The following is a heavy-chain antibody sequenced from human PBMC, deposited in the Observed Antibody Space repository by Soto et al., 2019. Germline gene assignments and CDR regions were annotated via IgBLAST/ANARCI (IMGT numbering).Heavy chain of an antibody. CDR3: AKDMCGSDWYPFDC. CDR1: GFTFSNYA. Sequence: GVSLRLSCAASGFTFSNYAMNWVRQAPGKGLKWVSVISDNGGRTYYADSVKGRFTISRDNSKNTLHLQMNSLRAEDTAVYYCAKDMCGSDWYPFDCWGQGTLVTVSA. V-gene: IGHV3-23*01. D-gene: IGHD6-19*01. J-gene: IGHJ4*02. CDR2: ISDNGGRT.